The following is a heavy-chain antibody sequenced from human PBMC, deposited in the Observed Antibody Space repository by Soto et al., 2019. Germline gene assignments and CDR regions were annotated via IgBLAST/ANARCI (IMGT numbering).Heavy chain of an antibody. CDR1: GRSISSYY. Sequence: SETLALTCTGSGRSISSYYWSWIRQPPGKGLEWIGYIYYSGSTNYNPSLKSRVTISVDTSKNQFSLELSSLRSEDTAVYYCARDQDYYDSSGYYGYWGQGTLVTVSS. CDR3: ARDQDYYDSSGYYGY. V-gene: IGHV4-59*01. D-gene: IGHD3-22*01. CDR2: IYYSGST. J-gene: IGHJ4*02.